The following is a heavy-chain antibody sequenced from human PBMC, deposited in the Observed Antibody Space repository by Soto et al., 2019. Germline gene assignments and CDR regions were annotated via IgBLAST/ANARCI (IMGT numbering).Heavy chain of an antibody. J-gene: IGHJ6*02. D-gene: IGHD2-8*01. CDR2: ISYDVSNK. V-gene: IGHV3-30-3*01. CDR3: VSMDYYYYYGMDF. CDR1: GSTFSSYA. Sequence: GCLRLASEASGSTFSSYARHGVRQAPGKGLEWVAVISYDVSNKYYADSVKGRFTISRDNSKNTLYLQMNSLRAEDTAVYYCVSMDYYYYYGMDFWGQGTTVTVSS.